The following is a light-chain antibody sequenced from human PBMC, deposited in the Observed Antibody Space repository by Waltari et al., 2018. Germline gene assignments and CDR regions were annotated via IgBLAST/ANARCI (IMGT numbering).Light chain of an antibody. J-gene: IGKJ3*01. CDR1: QALSNH. CDR3: QQYTDYPFT. Sequence: DIQMTQSPSSLSASVGARVTITCRASQALSNHLAWFQQKPGKAPKSLIYGASSLQSGVPLKFSGSGSGTEFTLTISSLQAEDFATYYCQQYTDYPFTFGPGTKVDLK. CDR2: GAS. V-gene: IGKV1-16*02.